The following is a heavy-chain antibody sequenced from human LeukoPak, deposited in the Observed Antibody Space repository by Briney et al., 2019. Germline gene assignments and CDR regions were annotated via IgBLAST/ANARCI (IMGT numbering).Heavy chain of an antibody. CDR3: ARDFYDKSGYSHDY. Sequence: QAGGSLRLSCAASGFNFNKYWMSWVRQAPGKGLEWLADIKEDGSGTYYVDSVKGRFTISRDNDKNSLYLQLNSLRAEDTAVYYCARDFYDKSGYSHDYWGQGTLVTVSS. CDR2: IKEDGSGT. D-gene: IGHD3-22*01. CDR1: GFNFNKYW. V-gene: IGHV3-7*01. J-gene: IGHJ4*02.